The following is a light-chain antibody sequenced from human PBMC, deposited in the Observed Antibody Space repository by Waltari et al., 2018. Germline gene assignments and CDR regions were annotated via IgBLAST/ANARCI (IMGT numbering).Light chain of an antibody. Sequence: QSALTHPASVPGAPGQSVPIFCAGTSNDVGGSNSVWWCQEHPGHAPRVIIYDASDRPSGVSVRFSGSKSGNTASLTISGLQAEDEADYYCSSQSSNDVVLFGGGTKLTVL. J-gene: IGLJ2*01. CDR2: DAS. V-gene: IGLV2-14*01. CDR1: SNDVGGSNS. CDR3: SSQSSNDVVL.